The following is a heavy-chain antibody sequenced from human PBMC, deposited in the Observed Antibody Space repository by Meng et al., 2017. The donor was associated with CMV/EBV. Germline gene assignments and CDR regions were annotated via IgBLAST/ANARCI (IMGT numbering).Heavy chain of an antibody. CDR1: GGSFSGYY. Sequence: GSLRLSCAVYGGSFSGYYWSWIRQPPGKGLEWIGEINHSGSTNYNPSLKSRVTISVDTSKNQFSLKLSSVTAADTAVHYCAREYCSSTSCYSDAFDIWGQGTMVTVSS. CDR2: INHSGST. CDR3: AREYCSSTSCYSDAFDI. V-gene: IGHV4-34*01. J-gene: IGHJ3*02. D-gene: IGHD2-2*01.